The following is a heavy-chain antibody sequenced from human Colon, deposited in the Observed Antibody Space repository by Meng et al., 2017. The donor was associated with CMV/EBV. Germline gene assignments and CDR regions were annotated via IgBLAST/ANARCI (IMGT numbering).Heavy chain of an antibody. Sequence: QGQLLQSGAEVMKPGASVKVSCKASGYTFTCYYMHWVRQAPGQGLEWMGWINPNSGGTNYAQKFQGRVTMTRDTSISTAYMELSRLRSDDTAVYYCATVSSGYYLYFQHWGQGTLVTVSS. D-gene: IGHD3-22*01. CDR3: ATVSSGYYLYFQH. J-gene: IGHJ1*01. CDR1: GYTFTCYY. CDR2: INPNSGGT. V-gene: IGHV1-2*02.